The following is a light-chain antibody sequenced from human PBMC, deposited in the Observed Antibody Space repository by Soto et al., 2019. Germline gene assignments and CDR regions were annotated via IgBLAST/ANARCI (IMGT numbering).Light chain of an antibody. V-gene: IGKV1-5*03. CDR1: QTISRW. CDR3: QQYNSYSPNT. J-gene: IGKJ2*01. Sequence: DIQMTQSPSTLSASVGDRVTITCRANQTISRWLAWYKQKPAKAPNRLIYRASILETGVPPRCIGSGSGTEFSLPISSLRPDDFATYYCQQYNSYSPNTFGQGTKLEIK. CDR2: RAS.